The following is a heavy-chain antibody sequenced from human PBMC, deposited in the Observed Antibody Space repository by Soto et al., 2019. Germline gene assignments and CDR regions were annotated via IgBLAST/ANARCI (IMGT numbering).Heavy chain of an antibody. D-gene: IGHD2-2*01. Sequence: LRLSCAASGFTFSSYSMNWVRQASGKGPEWVSYISSTSTTIVYADSVQGRFTISRDNAKNSLYLQVDSLRAEDTAVYYCAVGHVGDTVPVAIDAFDYWGQGTLVTVSS. CDR3: AVGHVGDTVPVAIDAFDY. V-gene: IGHV3-48*01. CDR1: GFTFSSYS. J-gene: IGHJ4*02. CDR2: ISSTSTTI.